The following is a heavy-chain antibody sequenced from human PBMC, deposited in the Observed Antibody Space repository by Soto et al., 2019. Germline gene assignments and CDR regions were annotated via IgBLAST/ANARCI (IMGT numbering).Heavy chain of an antibody. J-gene: IGHJ6*03. D-gene: IGHD4-17*01. V-gene: IGHV4-4*02. CDR3: ARSWVTTSPYYYYSMDV. CDR1: GDSISSSDW. CDR2: IYHSGST. Sequence: QVQLQESGPGLVKPSGTLSITYAVSGDSISSSDWWSWVRQPPGKGLEWVGEIYHSGSTNYNPSLKSRVTISVDKSKNHFSLKQSSVTAADTAVYYCARSWVTTSPYYYYSMDVCGKGTTVTVSS.